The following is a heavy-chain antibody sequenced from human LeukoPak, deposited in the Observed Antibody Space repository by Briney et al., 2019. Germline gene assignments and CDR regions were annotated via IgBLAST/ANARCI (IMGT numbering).Heavy chain of an antibody. CDR1: GFTFTSYR. V-gene: IGHV3-21*01. CDR2: ISSSSTYI. Sequence: PGGSLRLSCAASGFTFTSYRMDWVRQAPGKGLEWVSSISSSSTYIYYADSVKGRFTISRDNAKNSLYLQMNSLRAEDTAVYYCARAAAGTRDDYWGQGTLVTVSS. D-gene: IGHD6-13*01. CDR3: ARAAAGTRDDY. J-gene: IGHJ4*02.